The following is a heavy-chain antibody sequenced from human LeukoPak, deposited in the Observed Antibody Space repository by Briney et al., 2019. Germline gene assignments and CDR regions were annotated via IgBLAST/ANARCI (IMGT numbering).Heavy chain of an antibody. CDR1: GFTFSSYA. D-gene: IGHD2-15*01. Sequence: GRSLRLSCAASGFTFSSYAMHWVRQAPGKGLEWVAVISDDGSNNYYADSVKGRFTISRDNSKNTLYLQMNSLRAEDTAVYYCARTSPSYCSGGSCYYFDYWGQGTLVTVSS. V-gene: IGHV3-30-3*01. CDR2: ISDDGSNN. J-gene: IGHJ4*02. CDR3: ARTSPSYCSGGSCYYFDY.